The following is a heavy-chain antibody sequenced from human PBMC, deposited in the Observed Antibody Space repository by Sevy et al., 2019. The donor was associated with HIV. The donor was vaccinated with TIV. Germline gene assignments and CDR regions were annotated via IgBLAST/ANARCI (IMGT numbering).Heavy chain of an antibody. Sequence: GGSLRLSCAASGCTFSSYGMHWVRQAPGKGLEWVAVIWYDGSNKYYADSVKGRFTISRDNSKNTLYLQMNSLRAEDTAVYYCARVGITGTTGIDYWGQGSLVTVSS. V-gene: IGHV3-33*01. D-gene: IGHD1-7*01. CDR1: GCTFSSYG. CDR2: IWYDGSNK. J-gene: IGHJ4*02. CDR3: ARVGITGTTGIDY.